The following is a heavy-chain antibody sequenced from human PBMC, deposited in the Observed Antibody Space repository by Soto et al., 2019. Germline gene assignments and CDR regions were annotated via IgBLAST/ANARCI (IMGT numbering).Heavy chain of an antibody. CDR3: AKDGIKGVRLRGPFDY. V-gene: IGHV3-30*18. Sequence: QVQLVESGGGVVQPGRSLRLSCAASGFTFSSYGMHWVRQAPGKGLEWVAVISYDGSNKYYADSVKGRFTISRDNSKNTLYLQMNSLRAEDTAVYYCAKDGIKGVRLRGPFDYWGQGTLVTVSS. J-gene: IGHJ4*02. CDR1: GFTFSSYG. D-gene: IGHD4-17*01. CDR2: ISYDGSNK.